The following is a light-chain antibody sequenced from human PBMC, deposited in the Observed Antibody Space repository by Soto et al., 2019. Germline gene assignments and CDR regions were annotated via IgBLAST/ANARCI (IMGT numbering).Light chain of an antibody. CDR1: QSVSSW. Sequence: DIQMTQSPSTLSASVGDRVTITCRASQSVSSWLAWYQQKPGKAPNLLIYTASRLESGVQSRFSGSGSGTEFTLTISSLQPDDFASYYCQQYNSACTFGQGTTVEIK. V-gene: IGKV1-5*03. CDR3: QQYNSACT. CDR2: TAS. J-gene: IGKJ1*01.